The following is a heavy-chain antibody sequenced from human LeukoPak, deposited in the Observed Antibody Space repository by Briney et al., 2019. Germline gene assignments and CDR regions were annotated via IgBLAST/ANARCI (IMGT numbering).Heavy chain of an antibody. Sequence: SETLSLTCTVSGGSISSYYWSWIRQPPGKGLEWIGYIYYSGSTNYNPSLKSRVTISVDTSKNQFSLKLSSVTAADTAVYYCARYYGSGGREYYSDYWGQGTLVTVSS. J-gene: IGHJ4*02. CDR2: IYYSGST. D-gene: IGHD3-10*01. CDR3: ARYYGSGGREYYSDY. V-gene: IGHV4-59*01. CDR1: GGSISSYY.